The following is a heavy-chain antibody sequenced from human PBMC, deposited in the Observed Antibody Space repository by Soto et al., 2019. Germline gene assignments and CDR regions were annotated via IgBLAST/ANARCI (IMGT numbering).Heavy chain of an antibody. D-gene: IGHD2-15*01. J-gene: IGHJ4*02. CDR3: ARDPYGYCSGGSCYPHYFDF. Sequence: QVQLVQSGAEVKKPGASVKVSCKASGYTFTSYYIHWLRQAPGQGLEWMGIINPSGGSTGYEKKLQGRVTMNRNTSTRTRYMELSIMRSENTTMYYCARDPYGYCSGGSCYPHYFDFSGQGTLDTGSS. CDR2: INPSGGST. CDR1: GYTFTSYY. V-gene: IGHV1-46*01.